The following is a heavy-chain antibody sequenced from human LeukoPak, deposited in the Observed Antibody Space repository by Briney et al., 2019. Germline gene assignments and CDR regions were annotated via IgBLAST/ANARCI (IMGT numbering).Heavy chain of an antibody. V-gene: IGHV1-18*01. J-gene: IGHJ5*02. Sequence: ASVKVSCKASGYDFINYGISWVRQAPGQGLEWMGWRSIYNGNTDYKLQGRVTMTTDTSTSTAYMEVRSLRSEDTAVYYCARKNYGSNRWFDPWGQGTLVTVSS. CDR1: GYDFINYG. D-gene: IGHD4/OR15-4a*01. CDR2: RSIYNGNT. CDR3: ARKNYGSNRWFDP.